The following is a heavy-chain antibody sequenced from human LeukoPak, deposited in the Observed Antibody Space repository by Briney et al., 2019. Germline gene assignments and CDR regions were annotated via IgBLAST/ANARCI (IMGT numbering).Heavy chain of an antibody. Sequence: GGSLRLSCAASGFTFSSYAMSWVRQGPGMGLEWVSAISSSGGSTHYADPVKGRFTISRDNSKNTLYLQTNSLRAEDTAVYYCAKDLLTISGYDSLYYYYYGMDVWGQGTTVTVSS. CDR1: GFTFSSYA. V-gene: IGHV3-23*01. D-gene: IGHD5-12*01. CDR2: ISSSGGST. CDR3: AKDLLTISGYDSLYYYYYGMDV. J-gene: IGHJ6*02.